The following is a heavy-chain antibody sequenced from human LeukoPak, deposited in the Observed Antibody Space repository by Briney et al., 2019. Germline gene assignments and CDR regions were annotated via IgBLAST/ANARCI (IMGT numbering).Heavy chain of an antibody. CDR1: GFTFSSYA. D-gene: IGHD3-10*01. J-gene: IGHJ4*02. Sequence: GGSLRLSCAASGFTFSSYAISSGRQAPGKGLEWVSAISGSGGSTYYADSVKGRFTISRDNSKNTLYLQMNSLRAEDTAVYYCAKDARSSFDYWGQGTLVTVSS. V-gene: IGHV3-23*01. CDR3: AKDARSSFDY. CDR2: ISGSGGST.